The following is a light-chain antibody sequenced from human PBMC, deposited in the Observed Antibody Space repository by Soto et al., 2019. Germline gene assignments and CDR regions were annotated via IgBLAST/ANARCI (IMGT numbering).Light chain of an antibody. CDR2: EVS. CDR1: SSDVGSYNL. V-gene: IGLV2-23*02. CDR3: CSYAGRFYV. Sequence: QSVLTQPASVSGSPGQSITISCTGTSSDVGSYNLVSWYQHHPGKAPKLLISEVSKRPSGVSNRFSGSKSGNTASLTISGLLAEDDADYYCCSYAGRFYVFGPGTKVTVL. J-gene: IGLJ1*01.